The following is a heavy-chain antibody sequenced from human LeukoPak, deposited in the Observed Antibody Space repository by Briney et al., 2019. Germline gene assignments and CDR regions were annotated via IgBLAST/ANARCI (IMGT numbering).Heavy chain of an antibody. V-gene: IGHV3-30*02. CDR3: AKDSVNYDFWSEDNWFDP. D-gene: IGHD3-3*01. CDR1: GFTFSSYG. Sequence: GGSLRLSCAASGFTFSSYGMHSVRQAPGKGLEWVAFIRYDGSNKYYADSVKGRFTISRDNSKNTLYLQMNSLRAEDTAVYYCAKDSVNYDFWSEDNWFDPWGQGTLVTVSS. CDR2: IRYDGSNK. J-gene: IGHJ5*02.